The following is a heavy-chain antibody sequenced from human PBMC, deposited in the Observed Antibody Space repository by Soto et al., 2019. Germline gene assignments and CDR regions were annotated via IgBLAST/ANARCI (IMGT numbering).Heavy chain of an antibody. Sequence: SETLSLTCTVSGASICSGSYYWSWIRQYPGEGLVWIGHIYDSGRTYYNPSLESRVSISIDTSKNEFSLTLTSVTAADTAVYYCARLTTIITGAFDDWGLGTVVTVS. CDR3: ARLTTIITGAFDD. CDR1: GASICSGSYY. V-gene: IGHV4-31*03. CDR2: IYDSGRT. J-gene: IGHJ4*02. D-gene: IGHD7-27*01.